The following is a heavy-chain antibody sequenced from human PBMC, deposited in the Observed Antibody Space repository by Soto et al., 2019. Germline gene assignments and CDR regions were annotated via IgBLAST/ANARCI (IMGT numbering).Heavy chain of an antibody. CDR1: GFTFSSYA. CDR2: ISYDGSNK. V-gene: IGHV3-30-3*01. Sequence: QVQLVESGGGVVQPGRSLRLSCAASGFTFSSYAMHWVRQAPGKGLEWVAVISYDGSNKYYADSVKGRFTISRDNSKNTLYLQMNSLRAEDTAVYYCASRPPYYYYDGMDVWGQGTTVTVSS. CDR3: ASRPPYYYYDGMDV. J-gene: IGHJ6*02.